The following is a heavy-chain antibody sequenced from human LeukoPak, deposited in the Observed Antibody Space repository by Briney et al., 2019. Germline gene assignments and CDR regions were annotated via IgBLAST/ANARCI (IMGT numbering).Heavy chain of an antibody. V-gene: IGHV4-38-2*02. CDR1: GYSISSGYY. J-gene: IGHJ5*02. D-gene: IGHD6-19*01. CDR3: ARSASSSGWSNWFDP. CDR2: IYHSGST. Sequence: SETLSLTCTVSGYSISSGYYWGWIRQPPGQGLGWIGSIYHSGSTYYNPSLKSRVTISVDTSKNQFSLKLSSVTAADTAVYYCARSASSSGWSNWFDPWGQGTLVTVSS.